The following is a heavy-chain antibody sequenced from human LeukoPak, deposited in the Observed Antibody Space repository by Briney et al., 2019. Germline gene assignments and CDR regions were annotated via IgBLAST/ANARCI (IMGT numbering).Heavy chain of an antibody. CDR1: GGSISSYY. D-gene: IGHD3-10*01. J-gene: IGHJ4*02. Sequence: PSETLSLTCTVSGGSISSYYWSWIRQPPGKGLEWIGYIYYSGSTNYNPSLKSRVTISVDTSKNQFSLKLSSVTAADTAVYYCARRNVVRGVIKRYYFDYWGQGTLVTVSS. CDR3: ARRNVVRGVIKRYYFDY. CDR2: IYYSGST. V-gene: IGHV4-59*12.